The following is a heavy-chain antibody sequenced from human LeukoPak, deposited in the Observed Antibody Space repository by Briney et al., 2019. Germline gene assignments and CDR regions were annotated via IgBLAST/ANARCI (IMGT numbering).Heavy chain of an antibody. D-gene: IGHD6-13*01. V-gene: IGHV4-39*07. J-gene: IGHJ4*02. Sequence: PSETLSLTCTVSGGSIRSSSYYWGWIRQPPGKGLEWIGSIYYSGSAHYNPSLKSRVTISVDTSKNQFFLNLSSVTAADTAVYYCATYLIAAAVFYFDYWGQGTLVTVSS. CDR3: ATYLIAAAVFYFDY. CDR1: GGSIRSSSYY. CDR2: IYYSGSA.